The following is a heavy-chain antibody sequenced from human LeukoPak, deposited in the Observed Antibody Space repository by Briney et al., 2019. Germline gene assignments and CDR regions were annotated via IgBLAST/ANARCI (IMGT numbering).Heavy chain of an antibody. CDR2: VKSDGSST. V-gene: IGHV3-74*01. D-gene: IGHD2-21*02. CDR3: ARDGFLGPVTAYLDY. Sequence: GGSLRLSCAASGFTFSSYAMHWVRQAPGKGLVWVSRVKSDGSSTSYADSVKGRFTIPRDNAMNTLYRQMNRLRVEETAVYYCARDGFLGPVTAYLDYWGQGTPVTVSS. CDR1: GFTFSSYA. J-gene: IGHJ4*02.